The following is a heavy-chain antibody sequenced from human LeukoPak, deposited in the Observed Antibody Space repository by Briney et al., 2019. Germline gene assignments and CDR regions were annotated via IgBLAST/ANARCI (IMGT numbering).Heavy chain of an antibody. Sequence: PGGSLRLSCAASGFTFSSYSMNWVRQAPGKGLEWVSSISSSSSYIYYADSVKGRFTISRDNSKNTLYLQMNSLRAEDTAVYYCARDRTLTTVTPFDYWGQGTLVTVSS. CDR1: GFTFSSYS. V-gene: IGHV3-21*01. D-gene: IGHD4-17*01. CDR3: ARDRTLTTVTPFDY. CDR2: ISSSSSYI. J-gene: IGHJ4*02.